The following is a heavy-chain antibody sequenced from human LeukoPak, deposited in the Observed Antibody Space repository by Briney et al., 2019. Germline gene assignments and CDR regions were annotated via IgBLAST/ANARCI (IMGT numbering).Heavy chain of an antibody. V-gene: IGHV3-74*01. CDR2: ISTDASST. D-gene: IGHD6-19*01. Sequence: GGSLRLSCAGSGFTFSSYWMHWVRQAPGKGLVWVSRISTDASSTTYADSVKGRFTISRDNAKNSLYLQMNSLRAEDTAVYYCARGYRSGWYGSDWGQGTLVTVSS. J-gene: IGHJ4*02. CDR1: GFTFSSYW. CDR3: ARGYRSGWYGSD.